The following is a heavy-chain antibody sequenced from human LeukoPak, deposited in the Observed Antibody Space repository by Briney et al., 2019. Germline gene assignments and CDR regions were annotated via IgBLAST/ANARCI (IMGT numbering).Heavy chain of an antibody. CDR3: ARGVEHHSYYYYYMDV. V-gene: IGHV1-69*05. D-gene: IGHD1/OR15-1a*01. CDR1: GYTFTSYY. J-gene: IGHJ6*03. CDR2: IIPIFGTA. Sequence: GASVKVSCKASGYTFTSYYMHWVRQAPGQGLEWMGRIIPIFGTANYAQKFQGRVTITTDESTSTAYMELSSLRSEDTAVYYCARGVEHHSYYYYYMDVWGKGTTVTVSS.